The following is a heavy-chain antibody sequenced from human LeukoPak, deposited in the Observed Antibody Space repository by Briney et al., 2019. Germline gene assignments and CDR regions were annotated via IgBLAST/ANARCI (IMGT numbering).Heavy chain of an antibody. D-gene: IGHD3-10*01. J-gene: IGHJ4*02. Sequence: ASVKVSCQVSGYTLTELSMHWVRQAPGKGLEWMGGFDPEDGETIYAQKFQGRVTMTEDTSTDTAYMELSSLRSEDTAVYYCATDQYYYGSGSYEYWGQGTLVTVSS. CDR3: ATDQYYYGSGSYEY. CDR2: FDPEDGET. V-gene: IGHV1-24*01. CDR1: GYTLTELS.